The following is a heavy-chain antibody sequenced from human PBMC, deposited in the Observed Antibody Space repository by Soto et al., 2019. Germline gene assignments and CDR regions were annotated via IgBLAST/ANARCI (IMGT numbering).Heavy chain of an antibody. CDR3: AKRPDAAGTFYFEY. Sequence: GGSLRLSCAASGLTFSSYVMSWVRQAPGKGLEWVSSISASGGSTYYADSVKGRFTISRDNSKNTLYLQVNGLRAEDTAVYYCAKRPDAAGTFYFEYWGQGTLVTVSS. D-gene: IGHD3-10*01. CDR2: ISASGGST. CDR1: GLTFSSYV. J-gene: IGHJ4*02. V-gene: IGHV3-23*01.